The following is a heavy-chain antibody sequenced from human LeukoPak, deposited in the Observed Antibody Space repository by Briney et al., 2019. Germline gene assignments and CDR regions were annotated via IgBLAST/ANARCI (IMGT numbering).Heavy chain of an antibody. Sequence: GESLEISCKGSGYSFTSYWIGWVRQMPGKGLEWMGIIYPGDSDTRYSPSFQGQVTISADKSISTAYLQWSSLKASDTAMYYCARVIVRYSGYDYWFDPWGQGTLVTVSS. D-gene: IGHD5-12*01. CDR3: ARVIVRYSGYDYWFDP. V-gene: IGHV5-51*01. CDR1: GYSFTSYW. CDR2: IYPGDSDT. J-gene: IGHJ5*02.